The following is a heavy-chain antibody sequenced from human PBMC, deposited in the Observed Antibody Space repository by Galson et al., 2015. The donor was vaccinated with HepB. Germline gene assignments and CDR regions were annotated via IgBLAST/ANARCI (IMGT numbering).Heavy chain of an antibody. V-gene: IGHV4-31*03. D-gene: IGHD3-22*01. CDR1: GGSISSGSYY. J-gene: IGHJ4*02. CDR3: ARSDDSSGYYQFDS. CDR2: IYYSGST. Sequence: TLSLTCSVSGGSISSGSYYWSWIRQHPGKGLEWIGYIYYSGSTVYNPSLRSRVTISAETSKNQFSLRLSSVTAADTAVYYCARSDDSSGYYQFDSWGQGTLVTVSS.